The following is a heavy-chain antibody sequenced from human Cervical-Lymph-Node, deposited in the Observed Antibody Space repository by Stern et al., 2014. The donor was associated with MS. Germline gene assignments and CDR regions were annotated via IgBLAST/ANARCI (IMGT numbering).Heavy chain of an antibody. J-gene: IGHJ4*02. D-gene: IGHD6-13*01. V-gene: IGHV1-69*01. CDR3: TRHQGGIAAF. CDR1: GGTFNTFD. Sequence: QVQLVQSGAEVRQPGSSVKVSCKASGGTFNTFDISWVRQTPGQGLELLRGITPLLGTTNYARNFQGRVAISADESATTAYMEMSNLTSEDTALYYCTRHQGGIAAFWGQGTLVTVSS. CDR2: ITPLLGTT.